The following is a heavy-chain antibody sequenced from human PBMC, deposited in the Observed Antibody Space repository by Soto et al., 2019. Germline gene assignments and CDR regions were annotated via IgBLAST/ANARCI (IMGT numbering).Heavy chain of an antibody. V-gene: IGHV4-30-4*01. J-gene: IGHJ6*02. D-gene: IGHD5-18*01. CDR3: ARKRIQLWDMDV. Sequence: SETLSLTCTVSGGSISSGDYYWSWIRQPPGKGLEWIGYIYYSGSTYYNPSLKSRVTISVDTSKNQFSLKLSSVTAADTAVYYCARKRIQLWDMDVWGQGTTVTVSS. CDR1: GGSISSGDYY. CDR2: IYYSGST.